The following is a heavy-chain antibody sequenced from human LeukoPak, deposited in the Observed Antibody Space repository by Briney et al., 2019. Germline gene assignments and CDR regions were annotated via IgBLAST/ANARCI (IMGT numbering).Heavy chain of an antibody. Sequence: GGFLRLSCAASGFTFSSYDMHWVRQATGKGLEWVSAIGTAGDTYYPGSVKGRFTISRENAKNSLYLQMNSLRAEDTAVYYCARGCSSTSCNDAFDIWGQGTMVTVSS. V-gene: IGHV3-13*01. CDR3: ARGCSSTSCNDAFDI. J-gene: IGHJ3*02. CDR1: GFTFSSYD. CDR2: IGTAGDT. D-gene: IGHD2-2*01.